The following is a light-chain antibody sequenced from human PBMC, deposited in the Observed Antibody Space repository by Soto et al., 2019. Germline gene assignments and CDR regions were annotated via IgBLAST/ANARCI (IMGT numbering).Light chain of an antibody. CDR1: QSVSSGY. Sequence: EIVLTQSPNTLSLSPGERATLSCRASQSVSSGYLVWYQQKPGQAPRLLIYGASTRATGIPARFSGSGSGTDFTLTISSLQSEDFAVYYCQQYNNWPWTFGQGTKVDIK. J-gene: IGKJ1*01. V-gene: IGKV3-15*01. CDR2: GAS. CDR3: QQYNNWPWT.